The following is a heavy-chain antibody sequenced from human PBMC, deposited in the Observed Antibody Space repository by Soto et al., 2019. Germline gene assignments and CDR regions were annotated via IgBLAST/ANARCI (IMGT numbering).Heavy chain of an antibody. Sequence: ASVKVSCKASGYTFTSYYMHWVRQAPGQGLEWMGIINPSGGSTSYAQKFQGRVTMTRDTSTSTVYMELSSLRSEDTAVYYCASLHYSNYEKLPGGGYYGMDVWGQGTTVTVSS. J-gene: IGHJ6*02. V-gene: IGHV1-46*01. CDR1: GYTFTSYY. CDR2: INPSGGST. D-gene: IGHD4-4*01. CDR3: ASLHYSNYEKLPGGGYYGMDV.